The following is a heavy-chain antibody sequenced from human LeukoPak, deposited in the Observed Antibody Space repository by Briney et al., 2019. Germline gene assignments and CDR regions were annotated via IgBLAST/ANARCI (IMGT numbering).Heavy chain of an antibody. CDR3: ARHHYYGSGTHLDY. J-gene: IGHJ4*02. V-gene: IGHV4-39*01. CDR2: IYYSGST. CDR1: GGSISSSSYY. D-gene: IGHD3-10*01. Sequence: SESLSLTCTVSGGSISSSSYYWGWIRQPPGKGLEWIGSIYYSGSTYYNPSLKSRVTISVDTSKNQFSLKLSSVTAADTAVYYCARHHYYGSGTHLDYWGQGTLATVSS.